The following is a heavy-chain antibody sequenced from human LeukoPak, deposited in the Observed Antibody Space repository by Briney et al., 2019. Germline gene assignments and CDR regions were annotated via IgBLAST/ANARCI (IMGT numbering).Heavy chain of an antibody. Sequence: GGSLRLSCAASGFTDSSNYMSWVRQAPGKGLEWVSVIYSGGSTYYADSVKGRFTISRDNSKNTLYLQMNSLRVDDTAVYYCARHLYYGSGSYYFDYWGQGTLVTVSS. CDR3: ARHLYYGSGSYYFDY. J-gene: IGHJ4*02. CDR1: GFTDSSNY. D-gene: IGHD3-10*01. V-gene: IGHV3-66*04. CDR2: IYSGGST.